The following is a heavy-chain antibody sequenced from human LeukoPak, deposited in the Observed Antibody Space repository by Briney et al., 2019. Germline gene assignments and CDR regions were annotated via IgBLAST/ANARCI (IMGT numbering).Heavy chain of an antibody. CDR1: GDSVSSNSAA. D-gene: IGHD3-22*01. Sequence: SQTLSLTCAISGDSVSSNSAAWNWIRQSPSRGLEWLGRTYYRSKWYNDYAVSVKSRIANNPDTSKNQFSLQLNSVTPEDTAVYYCARGFSYYYDSSGYYATAFDIWGQGTMVTVSS. J-gene: IGHJ3*02. CDR3: ARGFSYYYDSSGYYATAFDI. V-gene: IGHV6-1*01. CDR2: TYYRSKWYN.